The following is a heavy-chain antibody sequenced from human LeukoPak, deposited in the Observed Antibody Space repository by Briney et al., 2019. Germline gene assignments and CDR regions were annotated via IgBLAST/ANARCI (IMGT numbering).Heavy chain of an antibody. V-gene: IGHV3-11*01. CDR2: INSSGSAI. J-gene: IGHJ3*02. CDR3: ARVVYCNGGSCQNFAFDI. CDR1: GFTFSNYY. D-gene: IGHD2-15*01. Sequence: GGSLRLSCAASGFTFSNYYMSWIRQAPGQGLEWISYINSSGSAIFYADSVKGRFIISRDNTDNSLYLQMNSLRAEDTAVYYCARVVYCNGGSCQNFAFDIWGQGTKVTVSS.